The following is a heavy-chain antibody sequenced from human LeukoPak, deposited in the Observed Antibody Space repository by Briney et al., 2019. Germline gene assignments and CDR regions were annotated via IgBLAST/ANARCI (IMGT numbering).Heavy chain of an antibody. CDR2: ISGSGGST. CDR1: GFTFSSYA. V-gene: IGHV3-23*01. CDR3: ATYARIAVAGMTDY. J-gene: IGHJ4*02. D-gene: IGHD6-19*01. Sequence: GGSLRLSCAASGFTFSSYAMSWVRQAPGKGLEWVSAISGSGGSTYYADSVKGRFTISRDNSKNTLYLQMNSLRAEDTAVYYCATYARIAVAGMTDYWGQGTLVTVSS.